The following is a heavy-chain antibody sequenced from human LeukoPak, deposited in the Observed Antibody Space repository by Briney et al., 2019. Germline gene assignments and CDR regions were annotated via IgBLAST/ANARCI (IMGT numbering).Heavy chain of an antibody. CDR2: INPSGGST. Sequence: ASVKVSCKASGYTFTSYYMHWVRQAPGQGLEWMGIINPSGGSTSYAQKFQGRVTMTRDTSTSTVYMELSSLRSEDTAVYYCARDVRGVPTGTSWFDPWGQGTLVTVSS. CDR3: ARDVRGVPTGTSWFDP. J-gene: IGHJ5*02. V-gene: IGHV1-46*01. CDR1: GYTFTSYY. D-gene: IGHD4-17*01.